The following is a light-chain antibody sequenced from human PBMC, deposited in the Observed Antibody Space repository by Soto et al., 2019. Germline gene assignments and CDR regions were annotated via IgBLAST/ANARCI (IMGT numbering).Light chain of an antibody. J-gene: IGKJ1*01. CDR1: QRVSSN. CDR3: QQYNNWPPWT. Sequence: EIVMTPSPTPLSVSPGDRATLSCRASQRVSSNLAWYQQKPGPAHSLLIYGASTRATGIPARFSVSGSGTEFTLTISSLQSEDFAVYYCQQYNNWPPWTFGQGTKVEIK. CDR2: GAS. V-gene: IGKV3-15*01.